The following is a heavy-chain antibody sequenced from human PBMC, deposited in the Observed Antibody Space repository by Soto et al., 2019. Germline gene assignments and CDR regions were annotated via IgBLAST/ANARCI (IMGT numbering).Heavy chain of an antibody. CDR1: GFTFSSYA. V-gene: IGHV3-23*01. CDR3: AKGSSGCYDTFEY. Sequence: GGSLRLSCAASGFTFSSYAMYWVRQAPGKGLEWVSGVSGSGSGTYYADSVKGRFTISRDNSKNTMYLQMNSLRAEDTAVYFCAKGSSGCYDTFEYWGQGTRVT. J-gene: IGHJ4*02. CDR2: VSGSGSGT. D-gene: IGHD3-22*01.